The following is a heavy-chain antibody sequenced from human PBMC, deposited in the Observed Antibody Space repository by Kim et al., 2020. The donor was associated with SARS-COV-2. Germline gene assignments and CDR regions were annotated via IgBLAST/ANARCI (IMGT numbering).Heavy chain of an antibody. V-gene: IGHV4-34*01. Sequence: SETLSLTCAVYGGSFSGYYWSWIRQPPGKGLEWIGEINHSGSTNYSPSLKSRVTISVDTSKNQFSLKLSSVTAADTAVYYCARGIVVPAASLGRRWFDPWGQGTLVTVSS. D-gene: IGHD2-2*01. J-gene: IGHJ5*02. CDR3: ARGIVVPAASLGRRWFDP. CDR2: INHSGST. CDR1: GGSFSGYY.